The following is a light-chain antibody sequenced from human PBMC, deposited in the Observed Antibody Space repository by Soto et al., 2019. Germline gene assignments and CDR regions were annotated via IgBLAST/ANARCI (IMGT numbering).Light chain of an antibody. Sequence: NFMLTQPHSVSESPGKTVTISCSGSGGSIASNFVQWYQQRPGSAPTTVIYDDDQRPSGVADRFSGSIDTSSNSASLTISGLKTEDEADYFCQSYDSGTQVFGGGTKLTVL. CDR2: DDD. J-gene: IGLJ2*01. CDR1: GGSIASNF. V-gene: IGLV6-57*02. CDR3: QSYDSGTQV.